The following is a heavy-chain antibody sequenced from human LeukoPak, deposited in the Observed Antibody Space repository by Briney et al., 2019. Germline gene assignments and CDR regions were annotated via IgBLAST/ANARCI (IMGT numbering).Heavy chain of an antibody. CDR2: ISSSSSYI. Sequence: GGSLRLSCAASGFTFSSYSMNWVRQAPGKGLEWVSSISSSSSYIYYADSVKGRFTISRDNAKNSLYLQMNSLRAKDTAVYYCARGLWFGELLNYWGQGTLVTVSS. D-gene: IGHD3-10*01. CDR3: ARGLWFGELLNY. V-gene: IGHV3-21*01. CDR1: GFTFSSYS. J-gene: IGHJ4*02.